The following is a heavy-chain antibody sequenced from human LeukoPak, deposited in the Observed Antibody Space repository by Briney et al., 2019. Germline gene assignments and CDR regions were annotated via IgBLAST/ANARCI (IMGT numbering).Heavy chain of an antibody. V-gene: IGHV1-18*01. D-gene: IGHD6-19*01. Sequence: ASVKVSCKASGYTFTSYGISWVRQAPGQGLEWMGWISAYNGNTNYAQKLQGRVTMTTDTSTSTAYMELRSLRSDDTAVYYCARDPDSGGWSRVPSDYWGQGTLVTVSS. J-gene: IGHJ4*02. CDR3: ARDPDSGGWSRVPSDY. CDR2: ISAYNGNT. CDR1: GYTFTSYG.